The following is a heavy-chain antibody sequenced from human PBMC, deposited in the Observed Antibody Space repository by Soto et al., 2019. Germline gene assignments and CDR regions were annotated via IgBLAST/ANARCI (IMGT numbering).Heavy chain of an antibody. Sequence: SVKVSCKASGGTFNSYDINWVRQAPGQGXEWMGGIIPIVETPKYAQKFQGRVTITADESTNTVYMELSSLRSEDTAMYYCARLSRPNYYDTSGFFKDNWFDPWGQGTLVTVSS. CDR1: GGTFNSYD. V-gene: IGHV1-69*13. D-gene: IGHD3-22*01. CDR3: ARLSRPNYYDTSGFFKDNWFDP. J-gene: IGHJ5*02. CDR2: IIPIVETP.